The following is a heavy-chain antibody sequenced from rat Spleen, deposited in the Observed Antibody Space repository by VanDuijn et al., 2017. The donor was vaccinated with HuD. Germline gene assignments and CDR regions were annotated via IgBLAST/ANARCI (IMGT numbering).Heavy chain of an antibody. D-gene: IGHD1-11*01. J-gene: IGHJ1*01. CDR1: GFSFTNYG. CDR2: ISNDGSST. V-gene: IGHV5-29*01. Sequence: EVQLVESGGGLVQPGRSLKLSCVASGFSFTNYGMAWVRQAPTKGLEWVATISNDGSSTYYRDSVKGRFIIFRDNAKNSLYLQMDSLRSEDTATYYCARNYGGSPFDYWGPGTMVTVSS. CDR3: ARNYGGSPFDY.